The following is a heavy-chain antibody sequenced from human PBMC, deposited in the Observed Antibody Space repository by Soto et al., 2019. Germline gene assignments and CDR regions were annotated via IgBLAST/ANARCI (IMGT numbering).Heavy chain of an antibody. CDR2: INHSGST. CDR1: GGSFRGYY. Sequence: KSSETLSLTCAVYGGSFRGYYWSWIRQPPGKGLEWIGEINHSGSTNYNPSLKSRVTISVDTSKNQFSLKLSSVTAADTAVYYCARVTAGDYDILTGYYKENWYFDLWGRGTLVTAPQ. J-gene: IGHJ2*01. V-gene: IGHV4-34*01. CDR3: ARVTAGDYDILTGYYKENWYFDL. D-gene: IGHD3-9*01.